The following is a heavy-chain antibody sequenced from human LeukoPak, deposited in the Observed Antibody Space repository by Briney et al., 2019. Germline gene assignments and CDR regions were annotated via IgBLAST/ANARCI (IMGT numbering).Heavy chain of an antibody. CDR2: INDDGSAT. J-gene: IGHJ3*02. Sequence: PGGSLRLSCAASGFTFSNYWMHWVRQVPGKGLVWVSRINDDGSATFYADSVKGRFTISRDNSKNTLYLQMNSLRAEDTAVYYCRKGGSGFLDDAFDIWGQGTMVTVSS. CDR3: RKGGSGFLDDAFDI. V-gene: IGHV3-74*01. D-gene: IGHD3-16*01. CDR1: GFTFSNYW.